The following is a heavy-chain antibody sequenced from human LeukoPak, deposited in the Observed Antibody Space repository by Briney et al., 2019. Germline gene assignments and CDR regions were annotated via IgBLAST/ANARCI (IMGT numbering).Heavy chain of an antibody. CDR2: IYTSGST. Sequence: SETLSLTCAVYGGSFSGYYWSWIRQPAGKGLEWIGRIYTSGSTNYNPSLKSRVTISVDTSKNQFSLKLSSVTAADTAVYYCARDRRITMVRGVIRHYYYYMDVWGKGTTVTVSS. V-gene: IGHV4-4*07. J-gene: IGHJ6*03. CDR3: ARDRRITMVRGVIRHYYYYMDV. CDR1: GGSFSGYY. D-gene: IGHD3-10*01.